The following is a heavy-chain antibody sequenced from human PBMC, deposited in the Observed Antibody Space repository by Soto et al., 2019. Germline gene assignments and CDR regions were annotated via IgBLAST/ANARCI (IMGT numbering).Heavy chain of an antibody. Sequence: EVQLLESGGELVQPGGSLRLSCVASGFTFSRSVMTWVRQAPGQGLEWVSGISDDGGATYYADSVKGRFTISRDTSENTLFLLMNSLRAEDTAVYYCAHGKGHDSSGYYHPVADYWGQGTLVTVSS. V-gene: IGHV3-23*01. D-gene: IGHD3-22*01. CDR2: ISDDGGAT. CDR1: GFTFSRSV. J-gene: IGHJ4*02. CDR3: AHGKGHDSSGYYHPVADY.